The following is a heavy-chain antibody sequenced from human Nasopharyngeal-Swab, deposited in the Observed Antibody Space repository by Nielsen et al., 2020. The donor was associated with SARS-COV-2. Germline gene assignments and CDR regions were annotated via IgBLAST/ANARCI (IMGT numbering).Heavy chain of an antibody. CDR1: GGSISSSTYY. J-gene: IGHJ4*02. Sequence: GSLRLSCTVSGGSISSSTYYWAWIRQPPGKGLEWIGSIYYGESTYYNPSLKSRVTISVDTSKNQFSLKLSSVTAADTAVYYCATLSSSWYEYYFDYWGQGTLVTVSS. CDR2: IYYGEST. D-gene: IGHD6-13*01. V-gene: IGHV4-39*01. CDR3: ATLSSSWYEYYFDY.